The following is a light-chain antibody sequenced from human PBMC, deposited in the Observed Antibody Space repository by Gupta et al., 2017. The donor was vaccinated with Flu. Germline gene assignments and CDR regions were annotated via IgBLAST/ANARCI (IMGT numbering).Light chain of an antibody. CDR1: QFVSGSY. CDR2: VAS. J-gene: IGKJ2*01. Sequence: RATLSCRASQFVSGSYLAWYQQKPGQAPRLLIYVASSRATGTPDRFSGTGSGTDFTLTISRLEPEDFAVYYCQQYGSSPWTFGQGTKVEIK. CDR3: QQYGSSPWT. V-gene: IGKV3-20*01.